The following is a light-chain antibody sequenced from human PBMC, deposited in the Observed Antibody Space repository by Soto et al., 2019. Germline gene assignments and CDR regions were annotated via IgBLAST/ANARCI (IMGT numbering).Light chain of an antibody. CDR2: DVN. Sequence: ALTQPASVSGSPGQSITISCTGTSSDVGGYNYVSWYQQHPVKAPKLMIYDVNTRPSGVSNRFSGSKSGNTASLTISALQAEDEADYYCSSYTSSSTLAVFGGGTKLTVL. J-gene: IGLJ2*01. CDR3: SSYTSSSTLAV. V-gene: IGLV2-14*01. CDR1: SSDVGGYNY.